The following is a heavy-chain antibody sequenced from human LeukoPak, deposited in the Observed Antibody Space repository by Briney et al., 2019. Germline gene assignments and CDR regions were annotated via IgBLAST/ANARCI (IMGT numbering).Heavy chain of an antibody. CDR1: GGSISSSSYY. Sequence: SETLSLTCTVSGGSISSSSYYWGWIRQPPGKGLEWIGSIYYSGSTYYNPSLKSRVTISVDTSKNQFSLKLSSVTAADTAVYYCARERITMVRGGIDYWGQGTLVTVSS. CDR2: IYYSGST. D-gene: IGHD3-10*01. V-gene: IGHV4-39*07. J-gene: IGHJ4*02. CDR3: ARERITMVRGGIDY.